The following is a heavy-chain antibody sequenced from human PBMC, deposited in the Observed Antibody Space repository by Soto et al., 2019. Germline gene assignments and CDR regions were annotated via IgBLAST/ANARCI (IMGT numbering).Heavy chain of an antibody. V-gene: IGHV3-23*01. Sequence: PGGSLRLSCAASGFTFSSYAMSWVRQAPGKGLEWVSAISGSGGSTYYADSVKGRFTISRDNSKNTLYLQMNSLRAEDTAVYYCAKDSSSEGYYYYYYGMDVWGQGTTVTVSS. CDR3: AKDSSSEGYYYYYYGMDV. D-gene: IGHD6-6*01. CDR2: ISGSGGST. J-gene: IGHJ6*02. CDR1: GFTFSSYA.